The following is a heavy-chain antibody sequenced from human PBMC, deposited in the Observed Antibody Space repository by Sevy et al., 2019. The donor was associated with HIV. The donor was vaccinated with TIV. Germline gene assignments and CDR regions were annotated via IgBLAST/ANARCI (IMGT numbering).Heavy chain of an antibody. V-gene: IGHV3-53*01. Sequence: GGSLRLSCADSGFTVSSKYMSWVRQAPGKGLEWVSVIYSGEYTYYADSVEGRFTISRDISKNTLNLEMNNLRAEDTAIYYCATTSTPLYYYALDVWGQGTTVTVSS. CDR2: IYSGEYT. J-gene: IGHJ6*02. CDR3: ATTSTPLYYYALDV. D-gene: IGHD1-26*01. CDR1: GFTVSSKY.